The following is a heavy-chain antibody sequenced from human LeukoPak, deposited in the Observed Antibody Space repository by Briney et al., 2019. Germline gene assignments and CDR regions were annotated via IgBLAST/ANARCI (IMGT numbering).Heavy chain of an antibody. D-gene: IGHD1-1*01. Sequence: GGSLRLSYAASGFTFDDYAMHWVRQAPGKGLEWVSLISWDGGSTYYADSVKGRFTISRDNSKNTLYLQMNSLRAEDTAVYYCATITPVWNVDYWGQGTLVTVSS. V-gene: IGHV3-43D*03. J-gene: IGHJ4*02. CDR3: ATITPVWNVDY. CDR2: ISWDGGST. CDR1: GFTFDDYA.